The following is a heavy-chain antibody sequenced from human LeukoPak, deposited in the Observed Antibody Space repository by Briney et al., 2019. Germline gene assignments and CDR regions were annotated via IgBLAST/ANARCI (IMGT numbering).Heavy chain of an antibody. D-gene: IGHD1-26*01. CDR2: ISSSSSYI. V-gene: IGHV3-21*01. CDR1: GFTFSSYT. J-gene: IGHJ4*02. CDR3: AREWSYEDY. Sequence: GGSLRLYCAASGFTFSSYTMNWVRQAPGQEREWVSSISSSSSYIYDADSVKGRFTISRDNAENSLYLQMNSLRAEDTAVYYCAREWSYEDYWGQGTLVTVSS.